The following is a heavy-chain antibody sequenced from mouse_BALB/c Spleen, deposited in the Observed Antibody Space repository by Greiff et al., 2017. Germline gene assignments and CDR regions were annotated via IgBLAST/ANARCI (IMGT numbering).Heavy chain of an antibody. V-gene: IGHV14-3*02. CDR3: ARGLDYYGSSYFDY. Sequence: DVKLVESGAELVKPGASVKLSCTASGFNIKDTYMHWVKQRPEQGLEWIGRIDPANGNTKYDPKFQGKATITADTSSNTAYLQLSSLTSEDTAVYYCARGLDYYGSSYFDYWGQGTTLTVSS. J-gene: IGHJ2*01. CDR1: GFNIKDTY. D-gene: IGHD1-1*01. CDR2: IDPANGNT.